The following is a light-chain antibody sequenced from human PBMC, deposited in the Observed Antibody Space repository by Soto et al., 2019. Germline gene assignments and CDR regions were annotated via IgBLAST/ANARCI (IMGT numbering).Light chain of an antibody. Sequence: QPVLTQSPSASASLGTSVKLTCTLSSGHSTYAIAWHQKQPEKGPRYLMKVNSDGSHRKGDGIPDRFSGSSSGAERYLTISSLQSEDEADYYCQSYDGSLSGWVFGGGTKLTVL. CDR1: SGHSTYA. CDR3: QSYDGSLSGWV. J-gene: IGLJ3*02. CDR2: VNSDGSH. V-gene: IGLV4-69*01.